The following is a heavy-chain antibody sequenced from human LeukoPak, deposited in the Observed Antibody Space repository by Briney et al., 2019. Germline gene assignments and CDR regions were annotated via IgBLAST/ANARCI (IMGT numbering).Heavy chain of an antibody. D-gene: IGHD3-3*01. CDR2: IYRSGST. Sequence: PSETLSLTCTVSGYSISSGYYWGWIRQPPGKGLEWIGSIYRSGSTYYNPSLKSRIIISVDTSKNQFSLKLSSVTAADTAVYYCARHYDFWSGALDNWGQGTLVTVSS. J-gene: IGHJ4*02. CDR1: GYSISSGYY. V-gene: IGHV4-38-2*02. CDR3: ARHYDFWSGALDN.